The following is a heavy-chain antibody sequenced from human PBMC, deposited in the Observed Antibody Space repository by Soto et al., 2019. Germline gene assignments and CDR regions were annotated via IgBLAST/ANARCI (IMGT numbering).Heavy chain of an antibody. D-gene: IGHD5-18*01. CDR2: IYYSGST. J-gene: IGHJ5*02. CDR1: GGSISSGDYY. CDR3: ARGGDTAMVSIGWFDP. Sequence: QVQLQESGPGLVKPSQTLSLTSTVSGGSISSGDYYWSWIRQPPGKGLEWIGYIYYSGSTYYNPSLKSRVTISVDTSKNQFSLKLSSVTAADTAVYYCARGGDTAMVSIGWFDPWGQGTLVTVSS. V-gene: IGHV4-30-4*01.